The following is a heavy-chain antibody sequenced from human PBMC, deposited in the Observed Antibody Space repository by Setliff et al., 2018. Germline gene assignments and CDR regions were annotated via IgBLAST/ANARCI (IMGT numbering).Heavy chain of an antibody. CDR3: ARDYGDYARGYYYGMDV. CDR2: ISSSSIYI. V-gene: IGHV3-21*01. D-gene: IGHD4-17*01. CDR1: GFTFSDYS. J-gene: IGHJ6*02. Sequence: GGSLRLSCASSGFTFSDYSMNWVRQAPGKGLEWISSISSSSIYIAYADSVKGRFTISRDNAKNSLYLQMNSLRAEDTAVYYCARDYGDYARGYYYGMDVWGQGTTVTVSS.